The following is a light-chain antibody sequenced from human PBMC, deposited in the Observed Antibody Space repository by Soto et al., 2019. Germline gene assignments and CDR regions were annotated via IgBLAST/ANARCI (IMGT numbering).Light chain of an antibody. CDR2: DAS. CDR3: QQRSNCPPLYT. J-gene: IGKJ2*01. CDR1: QSVSSY. V-gene: IGKV3-11*01. Sequence: EIVLTQSPATLSLSPGERATLSCRASQSVSSYLAWYQQKPGQAPRLLIYDASTRATGIPARFSGSGSGTDFTLTISSLEPEDFAVYYCQQRSNCPPLYTFGQGTKLEIK.